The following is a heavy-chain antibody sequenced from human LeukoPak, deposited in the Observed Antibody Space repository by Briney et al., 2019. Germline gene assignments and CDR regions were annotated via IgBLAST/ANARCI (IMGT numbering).Heavy chain of an antibody. J-gene: IGHJ6*02. D-gene: IGHD2-21*01. Sequence: SETLSLTCTVSGASLSSYYWSWIWLSPGKGLEWIGSIYYSGVTNFNPSLKRRLAMSVDTSRNLFSLKLSSLTAADTAVYYCVRREGSHYSVDIWGQGTTVTVSS. V-gene: IGHV4-59*08. CDR2: IYYSGVT. CDR1: GASLSSYY. CDR3: VRREGSHYSVDI.